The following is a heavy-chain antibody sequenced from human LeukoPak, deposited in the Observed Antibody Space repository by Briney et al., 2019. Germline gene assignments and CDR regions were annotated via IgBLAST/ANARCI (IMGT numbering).Heavy chain of an antibody. D-gene: IGHD4-11*01. J-gene: IGHJ4*02. Sequence: PGVSLRLSCVVSGFPFSDYWMAWVRQAPGKGLEWVASIKQDGGEEFYVDSMKGRFSISRDNAKNSLYLQINSLRAQDTAVYYCAREDHSKYEYWGQGTLVTVSS. CDR1: GFPFSDYW. V-gene: IGHV3-7*01. CDR2: IKQDGGEE. CDR3: AREDHSKYEY.